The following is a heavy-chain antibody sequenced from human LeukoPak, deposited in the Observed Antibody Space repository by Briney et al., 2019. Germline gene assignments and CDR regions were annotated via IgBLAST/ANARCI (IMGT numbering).Heavy chain of an antibody. V-gene: IGHV4-34*01. CDR1: GGSFSGYY. D-gene: IGHD6-13*01. Sequence: SETLSLTCAVYGGSFSGYYWSWIRQPPGKGLEWIGEINHSGSTNYNPSLKSRVTISVDTSKNQFSLKLSSVTAAGTAVYYCARRPYSSSSDYWGQGTLVTVSS. CDR3: ARRPYSSSSDY. CDR2: INHSGST. J-gene: IGHJ4*02.